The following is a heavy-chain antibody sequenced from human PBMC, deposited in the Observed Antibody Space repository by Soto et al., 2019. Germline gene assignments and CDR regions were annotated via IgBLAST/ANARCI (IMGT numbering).Heavy chain of an antibody. V-gene: IGHV3-9*01. CDR2: ISWNSGTI. Sequence: GGSLRLSCAASGFTFDDYVMHWVRQDPGKGLEWVSGISWNSGTIGYADSVKGRFTISRANAKSSLYLEMNSLRAEDTALYDCARSGSNDNAKFDYWGQGTLFTVSS. D-gene: IGHD3-10*01. CDR1: GFTFDDYV. CDR3: ARSGSNDNAKFDY. J-gene: IGHJ4*02.